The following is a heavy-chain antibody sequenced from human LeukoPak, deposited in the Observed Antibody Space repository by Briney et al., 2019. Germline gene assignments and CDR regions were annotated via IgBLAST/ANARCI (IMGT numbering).Heavy chain of an antibody. CDR1: GYTFTTYD. CDR2: MNPNSGNT. CDR3: ARETTIPPYYFDY. V-gene: IGHV1-8*01. Sequence: ASVKVSCKASGYTFTTYDIIWVRQATGQGLEWMGWMNPNSGNTGYAQKFQGRVTMTRDTSISTAYMELSSLRSEDMAVYFCARETTIPPYYFDYWGLGTPVIVSS. D-gene: IGHD3-9*01. J-gene: IGHJ4*02.